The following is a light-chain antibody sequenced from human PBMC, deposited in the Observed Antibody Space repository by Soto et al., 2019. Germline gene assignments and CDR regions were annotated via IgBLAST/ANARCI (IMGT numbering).Light chain of an antibody. CDR1: QGISSW. V-gene: IGKV1-12*01. CDR3: QQANSFPIT. J-gene: IGKJ5*01. CDR2: AAS. Sequence: DIQMTQSPSSVSASVGDRVTITCRASQGISSWLAWYQKKPGKAPNLLIYAASSLQSGVPSRFSGSESGTDFTLTISCLQPEDCAIYFCQQANSFPITFGQGTRLEIK.